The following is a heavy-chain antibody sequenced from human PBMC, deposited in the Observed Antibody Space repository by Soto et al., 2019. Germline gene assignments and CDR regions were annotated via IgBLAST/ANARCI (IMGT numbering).Heavy chain of an antibody. CDR1: GYTFTGYY. CDR2: INPNSGGT. CDR3: ARVLPRIAAAGTGAFDI. D-gene: IGHD6-13*01. J-gene: IGHJ3*02. V-gene: IGHV1-2*04. Sequence: ASVKVSCKASGYTFTGYYMHWVRKAPGQGLEWMGWINPNSGGTNYAQKFQGWVTMTRDTSISTAYMELSRLRSDDTAVYYCARVLPRIAAAGTGAFDIWGQGTMVTVSS.